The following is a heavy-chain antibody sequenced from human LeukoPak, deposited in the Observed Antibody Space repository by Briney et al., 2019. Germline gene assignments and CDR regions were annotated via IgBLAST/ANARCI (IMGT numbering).Heavy chain of an antibody. Sequence: SETLSLTCTVSGYSISSGYYWGWIRQPPGKGLEWIGYIYYSGSTNYNPSLKSRVTISVDTSKNQFSLKLSSVTAADTAVYYCARGGTSYGAYYYYYYMDVWGKGTTVTISS. CDR2: IYYSGST. CDR3: ARGGTSYGAYYYYYYMDV. J-gene: IGHJ6*03. CDR1: GYSISSGYY. V-gene: IGHV4-61*01. D-gene: IGHD5-18*01.